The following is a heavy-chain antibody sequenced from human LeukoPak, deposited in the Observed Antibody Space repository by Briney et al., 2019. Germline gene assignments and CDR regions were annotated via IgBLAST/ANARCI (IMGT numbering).Heavy chain of an antibody. D-gene: IGHD3-16*01. V-gene: IGHV3-53*01. CDR3: ARGPSFDDTFGDY. CDR2: IYSGGST. Sequence: GGSLRLSCAASGFTVSSNYMSWVRQAPGKGLERVSVIYSGGSTYYADSVKGRFTISRDNSKNTLYLQMNSLRAEDTAVYYCARGPSFDDTFGDYWGQGTLVTVSS. J-gene: IGHJ4*02. CDR1: GFTVSSNY.